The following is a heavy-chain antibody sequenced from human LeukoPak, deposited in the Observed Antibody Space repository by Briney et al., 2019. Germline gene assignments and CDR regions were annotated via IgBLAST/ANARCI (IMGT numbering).Heavy chain of an antibody. CDR3: AKVPGDYGGPFDY. D-gene: IGHD4-23*01. J-gene: IGHJ4*02. Sequence: GGSLRLSCSASGFTFSSYGMHWVRQAPGKGLEWVAVISYDGSNKYYADSVKGRFTISRDNSKNTLYLQMNSLRAEDTAVYYCAKVPGDYGGPFDYWGQGTLVTVSS. CDR2: ISYDGSNK. V-gene: IGHV3-30*18. CDR1: GFTFSSYG.